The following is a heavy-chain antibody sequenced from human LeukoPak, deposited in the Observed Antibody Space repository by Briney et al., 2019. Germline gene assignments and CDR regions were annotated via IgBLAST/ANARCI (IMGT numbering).Heavy chain of an antibody. D-gene: IGHD5-12*01. Sequence: SETLSLTCAVSSYSIRSDYYWGWIRQPPGKGLEWIGSIYHTGSTYKNPSLKSRVTISVDTSKNQFSLNLSSVTAADTAVYYCAREAFGDIVAAHDYWGQGILVTVSS. CDR2: IYHTGST. J-gene: IGHJ4*02. CDR3: AREAFGDIVAAHDY. CDR1: SYSIRSDYY. V-gene: IGHV4-38-2*02.